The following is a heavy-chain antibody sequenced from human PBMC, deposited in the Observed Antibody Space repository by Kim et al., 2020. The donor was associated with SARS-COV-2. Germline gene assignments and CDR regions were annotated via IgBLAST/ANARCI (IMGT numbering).Heavy chain of an antibody. CDR3: ARDARRHGILTGYRTRPLDY. V-gene: IGHV3-11*06. Sequence: GGSLRLSCAASGFTFSDYYMSWIRQAPGKGLEWVSYISSSSSYTNYADSVKGRFTISRDNAKNSLYLQMNSLRAEDTAVYYCARDARRHGILTGYRTRPLDYWGQGTLVTVSS. CDR2: ISSSSSYT. J-gene: IGHJ4*02. D-gene: IGHD3-9*01. CDR1: GFTFSDYY.